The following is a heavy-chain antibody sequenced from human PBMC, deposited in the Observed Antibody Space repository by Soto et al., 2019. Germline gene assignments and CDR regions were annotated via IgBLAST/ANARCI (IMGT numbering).Heavy chain of an antibody. CDR1: GYTFTSYS. Sequence: ASVKVSCKASGYTFTSYSMHWVRQAPGQRLEWMGWINAGNGNTKYSHKFQGRVTITRDTSASTAYMELSSLRSEDTAVYYCAGGPSLIAAAGTIDYWGQGTLVTVSA. V-gene: IGHV1-3*01. J-gene: IGHJ4*02. CDR2: INAGNGNT. D-gene: IGHD6-13*01. CDR3: AGGPSLIAAAGTIDY.